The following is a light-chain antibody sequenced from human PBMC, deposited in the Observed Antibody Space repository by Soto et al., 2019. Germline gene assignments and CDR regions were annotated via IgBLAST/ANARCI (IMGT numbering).Light chain of an antibody. CDR3: TSWPTSTTMI. Sequence: QSVLTQSASVSGSPGQSITISCTGTRRDIGAYNFVSWYQQHPGEVPKLMLYDANVRPSGVSDRFSGSKSGNTASLTISGLQAEDEADYYCTSWPTSTTMIFGGGTKLTVL. V-gene: IGLV2-14*03. J-gene: IGLJ2*01. CDR2: DAN. CDR1: RRDIGAYNF.